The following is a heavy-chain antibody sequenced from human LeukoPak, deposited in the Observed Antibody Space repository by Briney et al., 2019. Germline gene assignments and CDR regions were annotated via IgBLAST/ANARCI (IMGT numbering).Heavy chain of an antibody. D-gene: IGHD6-19*01. V-gene: IGHV4-59*12. Sequence: PSETLSLTCTVSGGSISSYYWSWIRQPPGKGLEWIGYIYYSGCTNYNPSLKSRVTISVDTSKNQFSLKLSSVTAADTAVYYCARSIAVAGLSFGVFDPWGQGTLVTVSS. J-gene: IGHJ5*02. CDR2: IYYSGCT. CDR1: GGSISSYY. CDR3: ARSIAVAGLSFGVFDP.